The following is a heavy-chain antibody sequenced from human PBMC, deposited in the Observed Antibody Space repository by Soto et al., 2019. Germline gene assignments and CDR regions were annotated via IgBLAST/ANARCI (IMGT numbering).Heavy chain of an antibody. CDR1: GGSFSGYY. CDR2: INHSGST. CDR3: ARDKITGLFDY. Sequence: QVQLQQWGAGLLKPSETLSLTCAVYGGSFSGYYWTWIRQPPGTGLEWIGEINHSGSTNYNPSLKDRIPQSVKHSKNPFSLKLTSVTAADTAVYYCARDKITGLFDYWGQGTLVTVSS. D-gene: IGHD2-8*02. J-gene: IGHJ4*02. V-gene: IGHV4-34*01.